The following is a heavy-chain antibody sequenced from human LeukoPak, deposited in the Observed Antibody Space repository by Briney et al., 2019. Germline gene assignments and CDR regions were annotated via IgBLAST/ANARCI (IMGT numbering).Heavy chain of an antibody. CDR3: AKEGRSLQTY. D-gene: IGHD5-24*01. Sequence: GGSLRLSCAASGFMFSSNWMSWVRLAPGKGLEWVANIKEDGTETYYVDSEKGRFTISRDNAKNSLYLQMNSLRVEDTAVYYCAKEGRSLQTYWGQGTLVTVSS. V-gene: IGHV3-7*03. CDR1: GFMFSSNW. J-gene: IGHJ4*02. CDR2: IKEDGTET.